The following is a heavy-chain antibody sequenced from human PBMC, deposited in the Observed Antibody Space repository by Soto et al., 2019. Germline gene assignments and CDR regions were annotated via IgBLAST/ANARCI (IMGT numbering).Heavy chain of an antibody. D-gene: IGHD3-22*01. CDR3: ARDWVPHYYDSSGYIYYYYGMDV. CDR1: GGSISSGDYY. CDR2: IYYSGST. J-gene: IGHJ6*02. V-gene: IGHV4-30-4*01. Sequence: SETLSLTCTVSGGSISSGDYYWSWIRQPPGKGLEWIGYIYYSGSTYYNPSPKSRVTISVDTSKNQFSLKLSSVTAADTAVYYCARDWVPHYYDSSGYIYYYYGMDVWGQGTTVTVSS.